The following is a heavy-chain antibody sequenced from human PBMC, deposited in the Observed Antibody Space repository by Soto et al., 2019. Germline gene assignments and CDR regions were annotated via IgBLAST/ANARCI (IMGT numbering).Heavy chain of an antibody. CDR2: IYYSGST. Sequence: SETLSLTCTVSGGSISSGGYYWSWIRQHPGKGLEWIGYIYYSGSTYYNPSLKSRVTISVDTSKNQFSLKLSSVTAADTAVYYCXRAGATAMVSYIPWFDPWGRGTLVSVSS. CDR1: GGSISSGGYY. CDR3: XRAGATAMVSYIPWFDP. J-gene: IGHJ5*02. V-gene: IGHV4-31*03. D-gene: IGHD5-18*01.